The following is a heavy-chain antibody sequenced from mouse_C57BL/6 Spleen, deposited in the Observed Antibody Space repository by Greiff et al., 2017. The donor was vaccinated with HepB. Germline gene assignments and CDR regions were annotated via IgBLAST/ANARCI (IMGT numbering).Heavy chain of an antibody. V-gene: IGHV1-64*01. CDR1: GYTFTSYW. Sequence: VQLQQPGAELVKPGASVKLSCKASGYTFTSYWMHWVKQRPGQGLEWIGMIHPNSGSTNYNEKFKSKATLTVDKSSSTAYMQLSSLTSEDSAVYYCARRNYYGSSPSYYFDYWGQGTTLTVSS. J-gene: IGHJ2*01. D-gene: IGHD1-1*01. CDR2: IHPNSGST. CDR3: ARRNYYGSSPSYYFDY.